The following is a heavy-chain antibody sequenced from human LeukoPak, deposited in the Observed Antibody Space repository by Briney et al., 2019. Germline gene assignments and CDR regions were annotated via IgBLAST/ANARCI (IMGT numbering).Heavy chain of an antibody. Sequence: LVKVSCKASGGTFSSYAISWVRQAPGQGLEWMGGIIPIFGTANYAQKFQGRVTITADESTSTAYMELSSLRSEDTAVYYCARVHFRNYVTTSFDYWGQGTLVTVSS. CDR2: IIPIFGTA. CDR1: GGTFSSYA. V-gene: IGHV1-69*13. D-gene: IGHD1-7*01. CDR3: ARVHFRNYVTTSFDY. J-gene: IGHJ4*02.